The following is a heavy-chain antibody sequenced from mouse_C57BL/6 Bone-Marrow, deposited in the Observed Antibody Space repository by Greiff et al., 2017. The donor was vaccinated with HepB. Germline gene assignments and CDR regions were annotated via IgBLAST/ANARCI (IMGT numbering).Heavy chain of an antibody. CDR3: ARSDDVYYRYWFAY. V-gene: IGHV1-84*01. J-gene: IGHJ3*01. CDR2: IYPGSGNT. CDR1: GYTFTDYY. Sequence: HLVESGPELVKPGASVKISCKASGYTFTDYYINWVKQRPGQGLEWIGWIYPGSGNTKYNEKFKGKATLTVDTSSSTAYMQLSSLTSEDSAVYFCARSDDVYYRYWFAYWGQGTLVTVSA. D-gene: IGHD2-3*01.